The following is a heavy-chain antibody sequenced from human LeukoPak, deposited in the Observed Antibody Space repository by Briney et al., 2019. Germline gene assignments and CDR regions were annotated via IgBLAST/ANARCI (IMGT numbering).Heavy chain of an antibody. V-gene: IGHV4-34*01. CDR2: INHSGST. D-gene: IGHD6-13*01. J-gene: IGHJ2*01. Sequence: SETLSLTCAVYGGSFSGYYWSWIRQPPGKGLEWIGEINHSGSTNYNPSLKSRVTISVDTSKNQFSLKLSSVTAADTAVYYCARGLRFAAAARGWYFDLWGRGTLVTVSS. CDR1: GGSFSGYY. CDR3: ARGLRFAAAARGWYFDL.